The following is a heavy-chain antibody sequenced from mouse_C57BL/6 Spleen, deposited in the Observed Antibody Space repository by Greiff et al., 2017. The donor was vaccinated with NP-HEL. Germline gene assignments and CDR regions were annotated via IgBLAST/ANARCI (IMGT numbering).Heavy chain of an antibody. CDR1: GYTFTDHT. D-gene: IGHD1-1*01. Sequence: QVQLQQSDAELVKPGASVKISCKVSGYTFTDHTIHWMKQRPEQGLEWIGYIYPRDGSTKYNEKFKGKATLTADKSSSTAYMQLNSLTSEDSAVYFCARYYYGSSYVPYAMEYWGQGTSVTVSS. V-gene: IGHV1-78*01. CDR3: ARYYYGSSYVPYAMEY. J-gene: IGHJ4*01. CDR2: IYPRDGST.